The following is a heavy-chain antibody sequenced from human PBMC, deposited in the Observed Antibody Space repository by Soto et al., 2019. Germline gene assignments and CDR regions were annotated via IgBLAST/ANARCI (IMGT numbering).Heavy chain of an antibody. V-gene: IGHV1-18*01. CDR1: GYTFTSYG. CDR2: ISAYNGNT. J-gene: IGHJ6*02. CDR3: ATGSPNMRRYSYGAIYYYYYGMDV. Sequence: ASVKVSCKASGYTFTSYGISWVRQAPGQGLEWMGWISAYNGNTNYAQKLQGRVTMTEDTSTDTAYMELSSLRSEDTAVYYCATGSPNMRRYSYGAIYYYYYGMDVWGQGTTVTVSS. D-gene: IGHD5-18*01.